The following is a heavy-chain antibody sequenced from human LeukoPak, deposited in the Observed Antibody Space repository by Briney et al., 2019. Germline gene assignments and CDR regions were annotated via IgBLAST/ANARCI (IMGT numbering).Heavy chain of an antibody. CDR2: IYYSGST. V-gene: IGHV4-59*01. CDR3: ARAGPYYDILTGYYKGYFDY. CDR1: GGSISSYY. J-gene: IGHJ4*02. Sequence: SETLSLTCTVSGGSISSYYWSWIRQPPGKGLEWIGYIYYSGSTNYNPSLKSRVTTSVDTSKNQFSLKLSSVTAADTAVYYCARAGPYYDILTGYYKGYFDYWGQGTLVTVSS. D-gene: IGHD3-9*01.